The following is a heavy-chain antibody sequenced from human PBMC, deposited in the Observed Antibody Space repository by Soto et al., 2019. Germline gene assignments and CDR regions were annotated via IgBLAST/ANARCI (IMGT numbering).Heavy chain of an antibody. CDR1: GFTFRSFG. D-gene: IGHD2-21*01. CDR3: ARDPGSAGLDY. J-gene: IGHJ4*02. CDR2: IWYDGSNK. Sequence: GGSLRLSCSASGFTFRSFGMHWVRQAPGKGLEWVAVIWYDGSNKYYADSVKGRFTISRDNSKNTLYLQMNSLRAEDTDVYYCARDPGSAGLDYWGQGT. V-gene: IGHV3-33*01.